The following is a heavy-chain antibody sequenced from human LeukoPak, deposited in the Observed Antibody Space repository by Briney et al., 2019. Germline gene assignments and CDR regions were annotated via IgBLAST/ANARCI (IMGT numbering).Heavy chain of an antibody. CDR2: ISSSSSYI. J-gene: IGHJ4*02. V-gene: IGHV3-11*05. Sequence: GGSLRLSCAASGFTFSDYYMSWIRQAPGKGLEWVSYISSSSSYIYYADSVKGRFTISRDNSKNTLYLQMNSLKTEDTAVYYCTTDYTSGNPYWGQGTLVTVSS. CDR1: GFTFSDYY. D-gene: IGHD3-10*01. CDR3: TTDYTSGNPY.